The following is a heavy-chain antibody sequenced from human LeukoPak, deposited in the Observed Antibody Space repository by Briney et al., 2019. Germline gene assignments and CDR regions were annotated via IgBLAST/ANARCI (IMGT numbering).Heavy chain of an antibody. CDR3: AKEIWQQLALLDY. CDR1: GFTFTDCA. CDR2: IRWNSGTI. V-gene: IGHV3-9*01. D-gene: IGHD6-13*01. J-gene: IGHJ4*02. Sequence: GGSLRLSCAASGFTFTDCAIHWARQAQGTGLERDSGIRWNSGTIGYADYVKGRFTISRDNAKNSRYLQMNSLRAEDTGLYYCAKEIWQQLALLDYWGQGTLVTVSS.